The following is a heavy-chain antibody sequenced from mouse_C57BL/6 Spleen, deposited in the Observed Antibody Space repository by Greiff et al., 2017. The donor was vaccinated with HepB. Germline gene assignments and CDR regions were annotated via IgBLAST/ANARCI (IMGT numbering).Heavy chain of an antibody. J-gene: IGHJ4*01. Sequence: EVQLVESGGDLVKPGGSLKLSCAASGFTFSSYGMSWVRQTPDKRLEWVATISSGGSYTYYQDNVKGRFTISRDNAKNTLYLQMSSLTSEDTAMYYCSRQGDYYGNPFYAMDYWGQGTSVTVSS. CDR3: SRQGDYYGNPFYAMDY. CDR2: ISSGGSYT. V-gene: IGHV5-6*01. CDR1: GFTFSSYG. D-gene: IGHD1-1*01.